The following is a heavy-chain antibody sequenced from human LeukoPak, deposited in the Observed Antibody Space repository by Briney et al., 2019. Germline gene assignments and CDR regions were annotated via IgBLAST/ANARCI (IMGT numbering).Heavy chain of an antibody. CDR3: ARDPPSFHH. J-gene: IGHJ1*01. CDR1: GFTVSSNQ. V-gene: IGHV3-21*01. Sequence: GGSLRLSCAASGFTVSSNQMNWVRQAPGKGLEWVSSISSSGSYIYYADSVKGRFTISRDNAKSSLFLQMNSLRAEDTALYYCARDPPSFHHWGQGTLVTVSS. CDR2: ISSSGSYI.